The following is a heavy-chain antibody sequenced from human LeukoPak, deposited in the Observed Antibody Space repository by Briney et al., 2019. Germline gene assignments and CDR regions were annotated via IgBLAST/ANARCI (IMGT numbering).Heavy chain of an antibody. CDR1: GFTFDDYA. D-gene: IGHD3-16*01. CDR3: ARGGGLDV. V-gene: IGHV3-66*01. J-gene: IGHJ6*02. CDR2: IYSGGST. Sequence: GGSLRLSSAASGFTFDDYAMHWVRQAPGKGLEWVSVIYSGGSTYYADSVKGRFTISRDNSKNTLYLQMNSLRAEDTAVYFCARGGGLDVWGQGATVTVSS.